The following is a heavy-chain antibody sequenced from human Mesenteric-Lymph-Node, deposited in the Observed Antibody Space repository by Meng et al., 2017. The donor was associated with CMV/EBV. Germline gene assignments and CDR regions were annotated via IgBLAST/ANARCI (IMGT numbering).Heavy chain of an antibody. CDR3: ARAEGYGIGAYYFDY. D-gene: IGHD5-18*01. J-gene: IGHJ4*02. CDR1: GFRVRNHH. CDR2: IYRDDTT. Sequence: GESLKISCAASGFRVRNHHMSWVRQAPGKGLEWVSVIYRDDTTSYADSVKGRFTISRDNYENTLYLQMNSLRAEDTAMYYCARAEGYGIGAYYFDYWGPGTLVTVSS. V-gene: IGHV3-53*01.